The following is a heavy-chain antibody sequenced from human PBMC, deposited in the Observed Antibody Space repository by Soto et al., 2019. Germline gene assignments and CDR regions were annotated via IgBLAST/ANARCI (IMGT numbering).Heavy chain of an antibody. V-gene: IGHV3-23*01. CDR3: ARSLGPSRHFFDH. CDR1: GFTISNYA. J-gene: IGHJ4*02. Sequence: EVQLLDSGGHLVQPGGSLRLSCAASGFTISNYAMSCVRQAPGKGLEWVSTLSDRTYYTDSVRGRFTISRDTSENTLYLQMNSLGVEDTAVYYCARSLGPSRHFFDHWGQGTLVTVSS. D-gene: IGHD3-16*01. CDR2: LSDRT.